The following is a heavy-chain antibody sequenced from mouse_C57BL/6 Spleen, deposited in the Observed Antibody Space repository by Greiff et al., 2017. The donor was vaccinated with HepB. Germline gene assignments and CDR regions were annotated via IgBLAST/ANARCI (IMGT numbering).Heavy chain of an antibody. D-gene: IGHD1-1*01. CDR1: GFTFSSYA. V-gene: IGHV5-9-1*02. CDR2: ISSGGDYI. Sequence: EVKLVESGEGLVKPGGSLKLSCAASGFTFSSYAMSWVRQTPEKRLEWVAYISSGGDYIYYADTVKGRFTISRDNARNTLYLQMSSLKSEDTAMYYCTRDEDGSSLFAYWGQGTLVTVSA. CDR3: TRDEDGSSLFAY. J-gene: IGHJ3*01.